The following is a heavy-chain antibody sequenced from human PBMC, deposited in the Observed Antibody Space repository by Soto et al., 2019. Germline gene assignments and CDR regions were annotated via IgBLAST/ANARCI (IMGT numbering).Heavy chain of an antibody. J-gene: IGHJ4*02. D-gene: IGHD2-21*02. V-gene: IGHV3-23*01. CDR3: AKDQTDVTLFDY. CDR2: ISGRGVDT. Sequence: LGGSLRLSCAASCFSFSSLAMRLVRQAPGKGLEWVSSISGRGVDTLYADSVKGRFTISSDNSRNRLYLQVNSLRAEDKAVYYFAKDQTDVTLFDYWGQGTLVTVSS. CDR1: CFSFSSLA.